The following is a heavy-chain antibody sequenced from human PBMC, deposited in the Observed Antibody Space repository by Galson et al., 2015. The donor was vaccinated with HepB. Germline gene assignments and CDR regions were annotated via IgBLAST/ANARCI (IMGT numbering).Heavy chain of an antibody. CDR2: ISYDGSNK. CDR1: GFTFSRYG. D-gene: IGHD2-15*01. J-gene: IGHJ4*02. CDR3: AKDDSEYCSGNSRQGYFGS. V-gene: IGHV3-30*18. Sequence: SLRLSCAASGFTFSRYGMHWVRQAPGKGLEWLAIISYDGSNKYYADSVKGRFTISRDNSKNTLHLQMDSLRADDTALYYCAKDDSEYCSGNSRQGYFGSWGQGTLVTVSS.